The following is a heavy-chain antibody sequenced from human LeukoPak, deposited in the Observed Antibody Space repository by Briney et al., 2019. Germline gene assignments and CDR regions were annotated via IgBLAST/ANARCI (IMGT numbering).Heavy chain of an antibody. CDR2: IFYTGST. V-gene: IGHV4-59*01. CDR3: ARSAHYYYDRACYGVAFDV. D-gene: IGHD3-22*01. Sequence: SETLSLTCSVSGGSISSYYWSWIRQPPGKGLEWIGNIFYTGSTKYNPSLKSRVTISVDTSKNQISLKLSSVTAADTAMYYCARSAHYYYDRACYGVAFDVWGQGTMVTVSS. J-gene: IGHJ3*01. CDR1: GGSISSYY.